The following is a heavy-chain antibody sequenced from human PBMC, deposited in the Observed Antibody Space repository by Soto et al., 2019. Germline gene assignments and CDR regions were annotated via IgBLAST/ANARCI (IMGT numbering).Heavy chain of an antibody. J-gene: IGHJ5*02. Sequence: GGSLRLSCAASGFTFSDFVMQWVRQAPGKGLEWVAVIWYDGSDKYYADSVKGRFTISRDSSNNTVYLQMNSLRAEDTAVYYCVRGSFSTPTTCYNLDWFVTVGQGTVVTIYS. CDR3: VRGSFSTPTTCYNLDWFVT. CDR1: GFTFSDFV. D-gene: IGHD2-2*02. CDR2: IWYDGSDK. V-gene: IGHV3-33*08.